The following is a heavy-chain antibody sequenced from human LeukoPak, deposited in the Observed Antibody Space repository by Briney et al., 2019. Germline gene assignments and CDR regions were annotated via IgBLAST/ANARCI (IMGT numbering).Heavy chain of an antibody. CDR1: GFTFSSYG. D-gene: IGHD3-22*01. V-gene: IGHV3-30*18. J-gene: IGHJ1*01. CDR3: AKEGYYYDSSGYYYPYFQH. CDR2: ISYDGSNK. Sequence: GGSLRLSCAASGFTFSSYGMHWVRRAPGKGLEWVAVISYDGSNKYYADSVKGRFTISRDNSKNTLYLQMNSLRAEDTAVYYCAKEGYYYDSSGYYYPYFQHWGQGTLVTVSS.